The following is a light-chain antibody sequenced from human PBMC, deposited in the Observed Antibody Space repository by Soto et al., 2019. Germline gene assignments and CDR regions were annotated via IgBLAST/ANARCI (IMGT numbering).Light chain of an antibody. CDR2: DVS. CDR3: PQYDILPYT. Sequence: DIQMTQSPSSLSASVGDRVTITCQASQDISNYLNWYQQKPGKAPKLLIYDVSNLETGVPSRFSGSGSGTEFHFTISSPQPDDSATYYCPQYDILPYTFGQRTKLEIK. V-gene: IGKV1-33*01. J-gene: IGKJ2*01. CDR1: QDISNY.